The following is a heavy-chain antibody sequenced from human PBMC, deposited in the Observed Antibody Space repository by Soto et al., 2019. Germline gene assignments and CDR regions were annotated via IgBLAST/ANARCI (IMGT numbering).Heavy chain of an antibody. CDR3: ARVTRLGGHYYGMDV. CDR1: GYTFTSYG. D-gene: IGHD2-21*02. Sequence: QVQLVQSGAEVKKPGASVKVSCKASGYTFTSYGITWVRQAPGQGLEWMGWISTSNGNTNYAQKFQGRGTMTTDTSTSTAYMELRSLRSDDTATYYCARVTRLGGHYYGMDVWGQGTTVTVSS. V-gene: IGHV1-18*04. J-gene: IGHJ6*02. CDR2: ISTSNGNT.